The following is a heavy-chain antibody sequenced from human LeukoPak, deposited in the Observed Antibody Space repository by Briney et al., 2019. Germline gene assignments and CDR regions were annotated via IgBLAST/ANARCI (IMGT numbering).Heavy chain of an antibody. CDR2: IYHSGST. Sequence: PSETLSLTCTVSGYSISSGYYWGWIRQPPGKGLEWIGSIYHSGSTYYNPSLKSRVTISVDTSKNQFSLELSSVTAADTAVYYCARSVFGDIAVAGGVLRIYYYYMDVWGKGTTVTISS. CDR1: GYSISSGYY. CDR3: ARSVFGDIAVAGGVLRIYYYYMDV. D-gene: IGHD6-19*01. J-gene: IGHJ6*03. V-gene: IGHV4-38-2*02.